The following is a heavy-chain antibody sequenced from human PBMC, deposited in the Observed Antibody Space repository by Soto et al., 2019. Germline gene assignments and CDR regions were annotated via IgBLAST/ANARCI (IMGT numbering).Heavy chain of an antibody. CDR3: ARWSTVVVPAADLFDD. V-gene: IGHV1-3*01. D-gene: IGHD2-2*01. Sequence: ASVKVSCKASGYTFTSYAMHWVRQAPGQRLEWMGWINAGNGNTKYSQKFQGRVTITRDTSASTAYMELSSLRSEDTAVYYCARWSTVVVPAADLFDDWGQGTLVTVSS. CDR1: GYTFTSYA. J-gene: IGHJ4*02. CDR2: INAGNGNT.